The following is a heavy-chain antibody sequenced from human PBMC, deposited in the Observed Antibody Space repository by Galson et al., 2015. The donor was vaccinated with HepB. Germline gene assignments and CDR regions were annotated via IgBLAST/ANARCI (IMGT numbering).Heavy chain of an antibody. CDR1: GYKFTSYG. CDR2: VSPQNGNT. D-gene: IGHD6-6*01. CDR3: ARGRAARLDF. V-gene: IGHV1-18*03. Sequence: SVKVSCKASGYKFTSYGISWVRQAPGQGLEWIAWVSPQNGNTNYAQKFRGRLTMTADTSTTTAYMELTSLTSDDMGVYYCARGRAARLDFWGQGTLIIVSS. J-gene: IGHJ4*02.